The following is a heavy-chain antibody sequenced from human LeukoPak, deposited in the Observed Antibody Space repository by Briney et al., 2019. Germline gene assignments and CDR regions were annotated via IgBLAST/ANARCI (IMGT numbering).Heavy chain of an antibody. D-gene: IGHD4-11*01. Sequence: SETLSLTCTVSGGSISSYYWSWIRQPPGKGLEWIGYIYYSGSTNYNPSLKSRVTISVDTSKNQFSLKLSSVTAADTAVYYCASKKGRSNQFDYWGQGTLVTVSS. CDR2: IYYSGST. CDR3: ASKKGRSNQFDY. V-gene: IGHV4-59*08. J-gene: IGHJ4*02. CDR1: GGSISSYY.